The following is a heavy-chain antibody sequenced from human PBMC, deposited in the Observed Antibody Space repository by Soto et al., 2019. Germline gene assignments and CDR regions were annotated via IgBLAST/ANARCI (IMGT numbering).Heavy chain of an antibody. V-gene: IGHV3-7*05. CDR3: AIAHDAFDI. CDR1: GFTFSSYW. Sequence: EVQLVESGGGLVQPGGSLRLSCAASGFTFSSYWMSWVRQAPGKGLEWVANIKQDGSEKYYVYSVKGRFTITRDNAKNSLYLQMNSLRAEDTAVYYCAIAHDAFDIWGQGTMVTVSS. J-gene: IGHJ3*02. CDR2: IKQDGSEK.